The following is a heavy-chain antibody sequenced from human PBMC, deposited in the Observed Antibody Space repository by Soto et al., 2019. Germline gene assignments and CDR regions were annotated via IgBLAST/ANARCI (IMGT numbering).Heavy chain of an antibody. Sequence: GASVKVSCKTSGYTFTSYSISWVRQAPGQGLEWMGWINVYNGNKKYAQKFQGRVTMTRNTSISTAYMELSSLRSEDTAVYYCARGSFSGWSDWGQGTLVTVSS. CDR1: GYTFTSYS. CDR2: INVYNGNK. D-gene: IGHD6-19*01. J-gene: IGHJ4*02. CDR3: ARGSFSGWSD. V-gene: IGHV1-18*01.